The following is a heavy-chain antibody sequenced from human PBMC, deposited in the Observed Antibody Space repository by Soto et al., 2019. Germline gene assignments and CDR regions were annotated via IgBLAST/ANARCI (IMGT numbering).Heavy chain of an antibody. CDR2: IQYRGST. J-gene: IGHJ4*02. CDR3: ARVVWSSGWLFDY. D-gene: IGHD6-19*01. V-gene: IGHV4-39*01. Sequence: SETLSLTCTVSDDSITSGAYYWGLIRQPPGKGLEWIGTIQYRGSTYYNPSLKSRVTISVDRSKNQYSLRLSSVTAADTAVYYCARVVWSSGWLFDYWGQGTLVTVSS. CDR1: DDSITSGAYY.